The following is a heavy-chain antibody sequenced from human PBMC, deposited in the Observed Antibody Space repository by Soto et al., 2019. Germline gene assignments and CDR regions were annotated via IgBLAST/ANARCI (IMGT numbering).Heavy chain of an antibody. V-gene: IGHV1-18*04. CDR1: GYTFTSYG. CDR2: ISAYNGNK. D-gene: IGHD2-8*01. Sequence: ASVKVSCKASGYTFTSYGISWVRQAPGQGLEWMGWISAYNGNKNYAQKLQGRVTMTTDTSTSTAYMELRSLRSDDTAVYYCARDGVDIVLMVYAADFDYWGQGTLVTVSS. CDR3: ARDGVDIVLMVYAADFDY. J-gene: IGHJ4*02.